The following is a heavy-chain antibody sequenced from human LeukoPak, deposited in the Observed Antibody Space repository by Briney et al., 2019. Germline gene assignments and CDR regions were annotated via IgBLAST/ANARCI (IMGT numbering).Heavy chain of an antibody. CDR3: ARVGDWNDLVY. CDR2: ISYTVTS. CDR1: GVSITSGRYS. V-gene: IGHV4-30-4*07. D-gene: IGHD1-1*01. J-gene: IGHJ4*02. Sequence: SQTLSLTCAVSGVSITSGRYSWSWIRQPPGKGLEWIGYISYTVTSNYNPSLKSRVTISVDTSKNQFSLKLSSVTAADTAVYYCARVGDWNDLVYWGQGTLVTVSS.